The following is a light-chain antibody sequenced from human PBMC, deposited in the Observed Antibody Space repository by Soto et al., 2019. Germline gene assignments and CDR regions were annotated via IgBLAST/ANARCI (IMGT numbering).Light chain of an antibody. Sequence: QSVLTQPPSVSGAPGQRVTISCTGSSSNLGAGYGVHWYQQLPGTAPKLLIYVNSNRPSGVPDRVSGSKSGTSASLAITWLRAEDESDYYGQSYDSRLSGWVFGGGTKLTVL. CDR1: SSNLGAGYG. CDR3: QSYDSRLSGWV. CDR2: VNS. V-gene: IGLV1-40*01. J-gene: IGLJ3*02.